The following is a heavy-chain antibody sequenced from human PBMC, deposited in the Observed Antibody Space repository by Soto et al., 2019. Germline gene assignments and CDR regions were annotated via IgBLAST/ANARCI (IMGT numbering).Heavy chain of an antibody. CDR1: GFTFSSYA. Sequence: QVQLVESGGGVVQPGRSLRLSCAASGFTFSSYAMHWVRQAPGKGLEWVAVISYDGSNIYYADSVKGRFTIARDNSKNSMYVQMNSMSAGDTAVYYCERSIVGAPYYYSYYGMDVWGQGTTVTVSS. CDR3: ERSIVGAPYYYSYYGMDV. V-gene: IGHV3-30-3*01. CDR2: ISYDGSNI. D-gene: IGHD1-26*01. J-gene: IGHJ6*02.